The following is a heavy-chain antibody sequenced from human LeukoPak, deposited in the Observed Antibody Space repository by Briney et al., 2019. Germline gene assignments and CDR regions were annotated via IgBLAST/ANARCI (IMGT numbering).Heavy chain of an antibody. CDR2: ISGSGGST. CDR3: VTPILEWLLLRYFDY. V-gene: IGHV3-23*01. CDR1: GFTFSSYA. Sequence: GGSLRLSCAASGFTFSSYAMSWVRQAPGKGLEWVSAISGSGGSTYYADSVKGRFTISRDNSKNTLYLQMNSLRAEDTAVYYCVTPILEWLLLRYFDYWGQGTLVTVSS. D-gene: IGHD3-3*01. J-gene: IGHJ4*02.